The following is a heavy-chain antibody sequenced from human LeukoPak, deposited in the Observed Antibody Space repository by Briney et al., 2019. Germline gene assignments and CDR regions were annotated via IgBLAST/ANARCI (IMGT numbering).Heavy chain of an antibody. CDR3: ARDEGMGRMAPPPLDY. J-gene: IGHJ4*02. V-gene: IGHV4-4*07. D-gene: IGHD2-8*01. CDR1: GGSISSYY. Sequence: SETLSLTCTVSGGSISSYYWSWIRQPAGKGLEWIGRIYTSESTNYNPSLKSLVSTSVDTSKNQFSLKLSSVTAADTAVYYCARDEGMGRMAPPPLDYWGQGTLVTVSS. CDR2: IYTSEST.